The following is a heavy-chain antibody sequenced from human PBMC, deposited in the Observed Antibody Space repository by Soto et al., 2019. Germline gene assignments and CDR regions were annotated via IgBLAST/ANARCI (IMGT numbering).Heavy chain of an antibody. J-gene: IGHJ4*02. CDR3: VRDPQVGFDY. Sequence: ASVKVSCKASGYTFTSYGISWVRQAPGQGLEWMGWISPYNGNTNYAQKLQDRVTVTRDTSTSTVYLELRSLKSDDTAVYYCVRDPQVGFDYWGQGTRVTSPQ. CDR1: GYTFTSYG. CDR2: ISPYNGNT. V-gene: IGHV1-18*04.